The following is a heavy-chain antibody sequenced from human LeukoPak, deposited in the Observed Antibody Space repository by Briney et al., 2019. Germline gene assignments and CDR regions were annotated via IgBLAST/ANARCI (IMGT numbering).Heavy chain of an antibody. D-gene: IGHD3-22*01. CDR2: IYYSGST. V-gene: IGHV4-61*01. Sequence: PSETPSLTCTVSGGSVSSGSYYWSWIRQPPGTGLEWIGYIYYSGSTNYNPSLKSRVTISVDTSKNQFSLKLSSVTAADTAVYYCARVPTYYYDSSGYYYFDYWGQGTLVTVSS. J-gene: IGHJ4*02. CDR1: GGSVSSGSYY. CDR3: ARVPTYYYDSSGYYYFDY.